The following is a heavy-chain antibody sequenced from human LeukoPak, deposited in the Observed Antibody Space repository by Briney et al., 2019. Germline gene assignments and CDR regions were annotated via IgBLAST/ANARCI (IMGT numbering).Heavy chain of an antibody. CDR2: VYHSGTT. CDR1: GGSISSSHW. CDR3: ARTYGDYVRWFDP. J-gene: IGHJ5*02. D-gene: IGHD4-17*01. V-gene: IGHV4-4*02. Sequence: PSETLSLTCTVSGGSISSSHWWSWVRQPPTKRLEWIGEVYHSGTTNYNPSLKSRVTISVDKSKNHFSLKLTSVTAADTAVYYCARTYGDYVRWFDPWGQGTLVTVSS.